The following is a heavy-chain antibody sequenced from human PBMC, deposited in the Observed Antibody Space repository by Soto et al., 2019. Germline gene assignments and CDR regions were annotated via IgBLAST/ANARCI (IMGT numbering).Heavy chain of an antibody. J-gene: IGHJ5*02. V-gene: IGHV4-39*01. CDR3: ARNPRTISYYWYWFDP. CDR2: IKYSGTT. D-gene: IGHD2-8*01. CDR1: GGSISSSRCH. Sequence: SETLSLTCTVSGGSISSSRCHWGWIRQPPGKGLEWIASIKYSGTTFYNPSLKSRVTLSVDTSKNQFALKLSSVTAADTAVYYCARNPRTISYYWYWFDPWGQGTLVTVSS.